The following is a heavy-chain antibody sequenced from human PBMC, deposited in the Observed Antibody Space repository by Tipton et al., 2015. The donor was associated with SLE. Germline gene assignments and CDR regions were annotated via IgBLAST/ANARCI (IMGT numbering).Heavy chain of an antibody. CDR2: VYHNGDT. Sequence: TLSLTCEVSGYSISSAYYWGWVRQPPGKGLEWIGNVYHNGDTHYNPSLKSRVTISLDTSKNQFSLKLSSVTAADTAVYYCARHDEPRRAFDIWGRGTLVTVSS. CDR3: ARHDEPRRAFDI. CDR1: GYSISSAYY. V-gene: IGHV4-38-2*01. J-gene: IGHJ2*01.